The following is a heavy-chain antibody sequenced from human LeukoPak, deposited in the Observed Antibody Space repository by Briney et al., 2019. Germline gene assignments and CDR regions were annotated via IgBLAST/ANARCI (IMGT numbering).Heavy chain of an antibody. V-gene: IGHV4-59*01. CDR1: GGSISSYY. J-gene: IGHJ4*02. D-gene: IGHD5-18*01. Sequence: SETLSLTCAVSGGSISSYYWSWIRQPPGKGLEWIGYIYYSGSTNYNPSLKSRVTISVDTSKNQFSLKLSSVTAADTAVYYCARGGYGYGHNDYWGQGTLVTVSS. CDR3: ARGGYGYGHNDY. CDR2: IYYSGST.